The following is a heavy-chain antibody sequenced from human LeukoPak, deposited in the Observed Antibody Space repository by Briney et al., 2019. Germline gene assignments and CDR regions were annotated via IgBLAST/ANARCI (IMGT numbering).Heavy chain of an antibody. CDR2: IHQHGSKE. CDR3: ARIGHDLYQTFDF. J-gene: IGHJ4*01. D-gene: IGHD2-2*01. V-gene: IGHV3-7*03. CDR1: GVTFRAYW. Sequence: GGSLRLSCTPSGVTFRAYWMGWVGQAPGQGLEWGANIHQHGSKENYLDSVKGRFTISRDNAKSSIYLQMNSLRAEDTAIYYCARIGHDLYQTFDFWGNGNLITVSS.